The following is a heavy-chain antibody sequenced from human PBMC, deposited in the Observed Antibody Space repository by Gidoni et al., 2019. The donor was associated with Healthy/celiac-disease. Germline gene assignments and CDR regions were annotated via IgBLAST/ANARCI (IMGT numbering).Heavy chain of an antibody. CDR1: GGSISSGGYY. J-gene: IGHJ6*02. CDR3: ARERAGAVPGLLYYGMDV. V-gene: IGHV4-31*03. D-gene: IGHD3-10*01. Sequence: QVQLQASGPGLVKPSQTLSLTCTVSGGSISSGGYYWSWIRQHPGKGLAWIGYIYYSGRTYYNPSLKSRVTISVDTSKNQFSLKLSSVTAADTAVYYCARERAGAVPGLLYYGMDVWGQGTTVTVSS. CDR2: IYYSGRT.